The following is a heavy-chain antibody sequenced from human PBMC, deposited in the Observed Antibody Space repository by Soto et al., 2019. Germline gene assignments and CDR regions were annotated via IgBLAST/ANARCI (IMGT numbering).Heavy chain of an antibody. CDR3: ARDRGLAYCSSGSCATTFDY. CDR1: GYTFDSNG. V-gene: IGHV1-18*01. D-gene: IGHD2-15*01. J-gene: IGHJ4*02. CDR2: ISPFNGNT. Sequence: VQLVQSGAEVKKPGASVKVSCKASGYTFDSNGINWVRQAPGQGLQWMGWISPFNGNTNYAQNFQDRVTMTTDTSTTTAYVELRSLRSDDTAFYYCARDRGLAYCSSGSCATTFDYWGQGTLVTVSS.